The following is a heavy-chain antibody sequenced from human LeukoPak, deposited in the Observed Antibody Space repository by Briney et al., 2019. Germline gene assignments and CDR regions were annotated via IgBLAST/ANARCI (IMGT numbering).Heavy chain of an antibody. D-gene: IGHD3-10*01. V-gene: IGHV3-33*01. CDR2: IWYDGSNK. J-gene: IGHJ3*02. Sequence: GRSLRLSCVASGFTFRSHAMHWVRQAPGKGLEWVAVIWYDGSNKYYAESVKGRFTISRDNSKNTLYVQMNSLRVEDTAVYYCARDLGYYGSGSAFDIWGQGTMVTFSS. CDR3: ARDLGYYGSGSAFDI. CDR1: GFTFRSHA.